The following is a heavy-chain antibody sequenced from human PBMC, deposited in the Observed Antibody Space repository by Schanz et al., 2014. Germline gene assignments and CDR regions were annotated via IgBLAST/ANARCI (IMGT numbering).Heavy chain of an antibody. CDR3: ALREKPYGPFAS. V-gene: IGHV4-31*03. Sequence: QVQLQESGPGLLTPSQTLSLTCTVSGGSISSGGYYWSWIRQHPGKGLEWIGFISYSGSTYYNPSLKSRVTISVDTSKNQFSLRLDSVTAADTAVYYCALREKPYGPFASWGQGALVTVSS. J-gene: IGHJ4*02. D-gene: IGHD3-10*01. CDR2: ISYSGST. CDR1: GGSISSGGYY.